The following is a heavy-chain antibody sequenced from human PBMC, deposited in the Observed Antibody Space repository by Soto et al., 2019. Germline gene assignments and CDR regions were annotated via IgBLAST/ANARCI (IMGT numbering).Heavy chain of an antibody. J-gene: IGHJ3*02. V-gene: IGHV3-13*01. CDR2: IGTAGDT. CDR3: ARSGAAADAFDI. D-gene: IGHD6-13*01. Sequence: EVQLVESGGGLVQPGGSLRLSCAASGFTFSSYDMHWVRQATGKGLEWVSAIGTAGDTYYPGSVKGRFTISRENAKNSLYLQMNSLRAGDTAVYYCARSGAAADAFDIWGQGTMVTVSS. CDR1: GFTFSSYD.